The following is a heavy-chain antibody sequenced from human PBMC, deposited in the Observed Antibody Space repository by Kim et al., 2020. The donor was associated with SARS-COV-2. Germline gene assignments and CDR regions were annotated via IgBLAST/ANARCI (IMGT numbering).Heavy chain of an antibody. J-gene: IGHJ5*02. D-gene: IGHD3-9*01. CDR2: INAGNGNT. CDR3: ARGLRYFDWAPPGGFDP. Sequence: ASVKVSCKASGYTFTSYAMHWVRQAPGQRLEWMGWINAGNGNTKYSQKFQGRVTITRDTSASTAYMELSSLRSDDTAVYYCARGLRYFDWAPPGGFDPWGQGTLVTVSS. V-gene: IGHV1-3*01. CDR1: GYTFTSYA.